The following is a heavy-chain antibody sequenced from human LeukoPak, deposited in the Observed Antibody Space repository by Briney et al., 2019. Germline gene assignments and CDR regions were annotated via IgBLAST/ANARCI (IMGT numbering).Heavy chain of an antibody. CDR2: ISAYNGLT. CDR3: ARDRIARLGGSYRYNCFDP. J-gene: IGHJ5*02. Sequence: GASVKVSCKASGYTFNNFDIHWVRQTPGQGLEWMGWISAYNGLTNYAENLQGRVTMTTDTSTGTAYLELRSLTSDDTALYYCARDRIARLGGSYRYNCFDPWGQGTLVTVSS. D-gene: IGHD1-26*01. CDR1: GYTFNNFD. V-gene: IGHV1-18*01.